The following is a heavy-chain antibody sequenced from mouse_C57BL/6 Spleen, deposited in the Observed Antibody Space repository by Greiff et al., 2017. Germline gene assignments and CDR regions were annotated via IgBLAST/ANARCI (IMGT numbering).Heavy chain of an antibody. CDR2: INPSNGGT. CDR1: GYTFTSYW. CDR3: ARTGIYYEYDGGVFDY. J-gene: IGHJ2*01. Sequence: QVQLQQSGTELVKPGASVKLSCKASGYTFTSYWMHWVKQRPGQGLEWIGNINPSNGGTNYNEKFKSKATLTVDKSSSTAYMQLSSLTSEDSAVYYCARTGIYYEYDGGVFDYWGQGTTLTVSS. D-gene: IGHD2-4*01. V-gene: IGHV1-53*01.